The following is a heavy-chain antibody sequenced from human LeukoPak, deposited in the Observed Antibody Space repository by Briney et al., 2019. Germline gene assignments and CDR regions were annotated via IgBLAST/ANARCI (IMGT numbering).Heavy chain of an antibody. CDR2: IYYSGST. Sequence: KPSETLSLTCTVSGGSVSSYYWSWLRQPPGKGLEWIGYIYYSGSTNYNPSLKSRVTISVDTSKNQFSLKLSSVTAADTAVYYCARVVVPAAIGHYYYYYMDVWGKGTTVTVSS. V-gene: IGHV4-59*02. J-gene: IGHJ6*03. CDR3: ARVVVPAAIGHYYYYYMDV. D-gene: IGHD2-2*02. CDR1: GGSVSSYY.